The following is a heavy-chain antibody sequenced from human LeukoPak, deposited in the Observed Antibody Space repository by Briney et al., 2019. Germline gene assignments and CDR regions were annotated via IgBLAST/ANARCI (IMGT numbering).Heavy chain of an antibody. J-gene: IGHJ4*02. CDR2: IKQDGSGK. Sequence: QAGGSLRLSCAASGFTFSTYWMTWVRQAPGKGLEWVANIKQDGSGKNYVDSVKGRFTISRDNAKNSLDLQMNSLRAEDTAVYYCAKRVVPASYYFDYWGQGTLVTVSS. V-gene: IGHV3-7*03. CDR1: GFTFSTYW. D-gene: IGHD2-2*01. CDR3: AKRVVPASYYFDY.